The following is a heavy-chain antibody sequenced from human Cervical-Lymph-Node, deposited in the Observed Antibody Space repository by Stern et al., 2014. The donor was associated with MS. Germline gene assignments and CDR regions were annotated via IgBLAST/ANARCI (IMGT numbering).Heavy chain of an antibody. CDR1: GFSFTNAW. D-gene: IGHD3-10*01. Sequence: EVHLVESGGGLVKPGGSLRLSCVVSGFSFTNAWMNLVRQAPGMGLEWVGRIKSKTDGETIDYATPVMGRFAISRDDSKNTLFLQMNSLKIEDTAVYYCTTGTSWGRGALVTVSS. CDR2: IKSKTDGETI. V-gene: IGHV3-15*01. J-gene: IGHJ5*02. CDR3: TTGTS.